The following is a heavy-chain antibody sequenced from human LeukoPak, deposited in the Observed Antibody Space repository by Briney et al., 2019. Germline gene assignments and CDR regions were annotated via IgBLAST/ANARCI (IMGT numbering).Heavy chain of an antibody. CDR1: GYSFTNYW. D-gene: IGHD3-10*01. Sequence: GESLKISCKGSGYSFTNYWLGWVRQMPGKGLEWMGIIYPNDSDTRYSPSFQGQVTISADKSISTAYLQWSSLKASDTAMYYCAGQPTTMVRGVIISDYFFDYWGQGTLVTVSS. CDR3: AGQPTTMVRGVIISDYFFDY. J-gene: IGHJ4*02. V-gene: IGHV5-51*01. CDR2: IYPNDSDT.